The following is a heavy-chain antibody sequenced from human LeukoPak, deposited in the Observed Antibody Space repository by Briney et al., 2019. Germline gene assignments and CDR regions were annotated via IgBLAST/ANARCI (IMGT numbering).Heavy chain of an antibody. V-gene: IGHV4-59*01. Sequence: SETLSLTCTVSGGSITSYYWSWIRQPPGKGLEWIGYIYYSGSTNYNPSLKSRVTISVDTSKNQFSLKLSSLTAADTAVYYCARGGVNYKIAGPWGQGALVTVSS. J-gene: IGHJ5*02. D-gene: IGHD3-10*01. CDR2: IYYSGST. CDR3: ARGGVNYKIAGP. CDR1: GGSITSYY.